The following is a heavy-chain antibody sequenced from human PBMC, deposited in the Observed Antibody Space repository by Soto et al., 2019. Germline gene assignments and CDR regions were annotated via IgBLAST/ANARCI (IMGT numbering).Heavy chain of an antibody. D-gene: IGHD6-19*01. J-gene: IGHJ6*02. Sequence: SETLSLTCTVSGGSISSYYWSWIRQPPGKGLEWIGYIYYSGSTNYNPSLKSRVTISVDTSKNQFSLKLSSVTAADTAVYYCARGVKWSFSGWYYYYYGMDVWGQGTTVTVSS. CDR1: GGSISSYY. CDR2: IYYSGST. CDR3: ARGVKWSFSGWYYYYYGMDV. V-gene: IGHV4-59*01.